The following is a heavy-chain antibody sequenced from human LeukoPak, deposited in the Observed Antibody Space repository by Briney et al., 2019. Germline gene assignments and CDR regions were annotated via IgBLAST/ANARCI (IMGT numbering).Heavy chain of an antibody. J-gene: IGHJ4*02. Sequence: ASVKVSCKVSGYTFTDYYMHWVQQAPGKGLEWMGLVDPEDGETIYAEKFQGRVTITTDTSTDTAYTELSSLSSEDTAVYYCATGSSGLDYWGQGTLVTVSS. D-gene: IGHD6-19*01. CDR2: VDPEDGET. V-gene: IGHV1-69-2*01. CDR1: GYTFTDYY. CDR3: ATGSSGLDY.